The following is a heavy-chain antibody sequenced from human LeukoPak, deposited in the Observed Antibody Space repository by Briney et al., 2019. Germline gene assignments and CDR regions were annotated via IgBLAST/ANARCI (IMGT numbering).Heavy chain of an antibody. J-gene: IGHJ3*02. V-gene: IGHV3-21*01. CDR2: ITSSSSYI. CDR3: ARDFGRGGAFDI. CDR1: GFTFSSYS. Sequence: GGSLRLSCAASGFTFSSYSMNWVRRAPGKGLEWVSSITSSSSYIYYADSAKGRFTISRDNAKNSLSLQMNSLRAEDTAVYYCARDFGRGGAFDIWGQGTMVTVSS. D-gene: IGHD3-10*01.